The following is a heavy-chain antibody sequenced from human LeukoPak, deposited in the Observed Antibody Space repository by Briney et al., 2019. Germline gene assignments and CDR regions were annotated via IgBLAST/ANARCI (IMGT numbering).Heavy chain of an antibody. CDR3: AKRDAHY. Sequence: GGSLRLSCAASGFTFSGYAMSWVRQAPGKGLEWVSSISDSGGSTFYADSVKGRFTISRDNSNNTLYLQMNSLRAEDTAVYYCAKRDAHYWGQGTLVTVSS. J-gene: IGHJ4*02. V-gene: IGHV3-23*01. CDR1: GFTFSGYA. D-gene: IGHD5-24*01. CDR2: ISDSGGST.